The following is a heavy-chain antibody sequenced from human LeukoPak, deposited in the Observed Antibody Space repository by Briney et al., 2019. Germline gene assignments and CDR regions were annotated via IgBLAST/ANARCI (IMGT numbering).Heavy chain of an antibody. V-gene: IGHV5-51*01. Sequence: GESLKISCKGSGYSFTSYWIGWVRQMPGKGLEWMGIIYPGDSDTRYSPSFQGQVTISADKSISTAYLQWSSLKASDTAMYYCARHPSVSLTAMAETDYWGQGTLVTVSS. CDR3: ARHPSVSLTAMAETDY. J-gene: IGHJ4*02. CDR2: IYPGDSDT. CDR1: GYSFTSYW. D-gene: IGHD5-18*01.